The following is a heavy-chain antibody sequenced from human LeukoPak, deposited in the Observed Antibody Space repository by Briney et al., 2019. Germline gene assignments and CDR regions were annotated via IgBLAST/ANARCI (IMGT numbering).Heavy chain of an antibody. Sequence: PSETLSLTCTVSGGSISSSSYCWGWIRQPPGKGLEWIESIYYSGSTYYNPSLKSRVTISVDTSKNQFSLKLSSVTAADTAVYYCARDSSSEGHFDYWGQGTLVTVSS. CDR1: GGSISSSSYC. D-gene: IGHD6-13*01. J-gene: IGHJ4*02. CDR2: IYYSGST. CDR3: ARDSSSEGHFDY. V-gene: IGHV4-39*02.